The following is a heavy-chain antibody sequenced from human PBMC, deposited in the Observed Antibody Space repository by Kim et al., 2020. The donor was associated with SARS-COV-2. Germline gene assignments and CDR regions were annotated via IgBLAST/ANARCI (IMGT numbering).Heavy chain of an antibody. J-gene: IGHJ4*02. D-gene: IGHD2-8*01. V-gene: IGHV1-3*04. CDR2: INTGDGDT. CDR1: GAILSDYA. Sequence: ASVKVSCRASGAILSDYAIHWVRQAPGQGLEWMAWINTGDGDTKSSQKFQGRVTITRDTVANSVYMELSSLRSEDTAVYYCARGSMATSLHWGQGTLATV. CDR3: ARGSMATSLH.